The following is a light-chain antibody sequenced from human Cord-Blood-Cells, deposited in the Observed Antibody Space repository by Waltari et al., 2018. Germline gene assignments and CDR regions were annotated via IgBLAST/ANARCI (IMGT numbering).Light chain of an antibody. Sequence: QSALTQPASVSGSPGQSLPIPCTGTHSAGGCYNTVSWYQQHPGQAPKLMIYDVSNQPSGVSNRFSGSKSGNTASLTISGLQAEDEADYYCSSYTSSSTYVFGTGTKVTVL. CDR3: SSYTSSSTYV. CDR1: HSAGGCYNT. V-gene: IGLV2-14*01. CDR2: DVS. J-gene: IGLJ1*01.